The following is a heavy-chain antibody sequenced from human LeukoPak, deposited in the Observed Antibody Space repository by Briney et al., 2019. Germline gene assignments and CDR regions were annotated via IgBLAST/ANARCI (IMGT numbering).Heavy chain of an antibody. CDR1: GGSISSYY. CDR2: VYPSGST. D-gene: IGHD6-19*01. Sequence: SETLSLTCTVSGGSISSYYWNWIRQLAGKGLEWIGHVYPSGSTNSNPSLQSRVTMSVDTSKNQFSLKLTSVTAADTAVYFCARGHNSGWRNFDYWGQGTLVTVSS. V-gene: IGHV4-4*07. J-gene: IGHJ4*02. CDR3: ARGHNSGWRNFDY.